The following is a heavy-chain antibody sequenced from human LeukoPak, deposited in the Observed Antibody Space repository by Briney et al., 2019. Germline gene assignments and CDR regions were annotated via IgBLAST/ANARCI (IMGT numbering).Heavy chain of an antibody. V-gene: IGHV4-34*01. CDR2: INHSGST. D-gene: IGHD3-10*02. J-gene: IGHJ3*02. CDR1: GGSFSGYY. Sequence: SETLSLTCAVYGGSFSGYYWSWIRQPPGKGLEWIGEINHSGSTNYNPSLKSRVTISVDTSKNQFSLKLSSVTAADTAVYYCAGRWQYVFRAFDIWGQGTMVTVSS. CDR3: AGRWQYVFRAFDI.